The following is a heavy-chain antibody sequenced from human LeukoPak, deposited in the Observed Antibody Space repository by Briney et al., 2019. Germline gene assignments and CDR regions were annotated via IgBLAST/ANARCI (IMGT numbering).Heavy chain of an antibody. CDR2: INTDGSST. J-gene: IGHJ4*02. D-gene: IGHD2-21*02. Sequence: GGSLRLSCAASGFTFSSYWMHWVRQAPGKGLVWVSRINTDGSSTSYADSVKGRFTISRDNAKNTLYLQMNSLRAEDTAVYFCEVVVTAIGDYWGQGTLVTVSS. V-gene: IGHV3-74*01. CDR1: GFTFSSYW. CDR3: EVVVTAIGDY.